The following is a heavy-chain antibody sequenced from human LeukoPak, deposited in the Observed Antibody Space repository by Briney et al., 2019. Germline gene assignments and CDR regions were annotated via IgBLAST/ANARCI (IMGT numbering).Heavy chain of an antibody. J-gene: IGHJ4*02. CDR1: GGSFSGYY. CDR2: INHSGST. V-gene: IGHV4-34*01. Sequence: SETLSLTCAVYGGSFSGYYWSWIRQPPGKGLEWIGEINHSGSTNYNPSLKSRVTISVDTSKNQFSLKLSSVTAADTAVYYCARAPYYDSSGYSSVYYFDYWGQGTLVTVSS. D-gene: IGHD3-22*01. CDR3: ARAPYYDSSGYSSVYYFDY.